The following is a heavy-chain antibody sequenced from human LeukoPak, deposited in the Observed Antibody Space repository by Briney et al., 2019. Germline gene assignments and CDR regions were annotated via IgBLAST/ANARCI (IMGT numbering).Heavy chain of an antibody. CDR3: ARGFDFDGYLTRAGAFDI. D-gene: IGHD5-24*01. J-gene: IGHJ3*02. CDR1: GGSISSSSFS. Sequence: PSETLSLTCTVSGGSISSSSFSWVWIRQPPGKGLQWIGNIHYSGSSYYNPSLKSRVTISVDTSRNIFSLKMHSVTAADTAVYYCARGFDFDGYLTRAGAFDIWGQRTTFSVSS. CDR2: IHYSGSS. V-gene: IGHV4-39*02.